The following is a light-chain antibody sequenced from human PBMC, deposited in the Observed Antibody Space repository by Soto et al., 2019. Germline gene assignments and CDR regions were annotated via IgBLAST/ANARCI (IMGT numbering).Light chain of an antibody. CDR3: QQLHSYPIT. CDR2: GAS. Sequence: DIQLTQSPSFLSASVGDRVTISCRASQGMNTYVAWYQQKPGKAPKLLIYGASTLHTGVPSRFSGSESGAEFNLTISSLQPEDFATYYCQQLHSYPITFGQGTRLEIK. V-gene: IGKV1-9*01. J-gene: IGKJ5*01. CDR1: QGMNTY.